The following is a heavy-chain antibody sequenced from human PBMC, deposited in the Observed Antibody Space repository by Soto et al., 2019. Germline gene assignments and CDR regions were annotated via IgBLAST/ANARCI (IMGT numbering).Heavy chain of an antibody. J-gene: IGHJ4*02. CDR1: GGSISSSNW. CDR3: ARDPADRGDYFDY. D-gene: IGHD3-10*01. V-gene: IGHV4-4*02. CDR2: IYHTGTT. Sequence: SETLSLTCAVSGGSISSSNWWSWVRQAPGKGLEWIGEIYHTGTTHYNPSLKSRVTISVDTSKNQFSLKVSSVTAADTAMYYCARDPADRGDYFDYWGLGTLVTVSS.